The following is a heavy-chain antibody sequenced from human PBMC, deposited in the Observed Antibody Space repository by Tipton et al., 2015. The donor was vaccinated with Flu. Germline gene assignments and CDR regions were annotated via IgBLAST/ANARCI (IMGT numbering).Heavy chain of an antibody. V-gene: IGHV4-38-2*02. CDR1: GYSISSDYY. CDR2: VFHTGDT. Sequence: TLPLTCTVSGYSISSDYYWGWIRQPPGKGLEWIGNVFHTGDTIYNPSLKRRVTISIDTSKNQFSLNMKSVTAVDMAVYYCARRDYSNYVSDPKSWFDTWGQGTLVAVSS. CDR3: ARRDYSNYVSDPKSWFDT. D-gene: IGHD4-11*01. J-gene: IGHJ5*02.